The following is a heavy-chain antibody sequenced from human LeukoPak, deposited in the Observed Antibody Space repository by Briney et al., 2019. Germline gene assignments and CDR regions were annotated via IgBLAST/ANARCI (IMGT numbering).Heavy chain of an antibody. CDR3: ASIFPRDGYNRGGYYLDY. V-gene: IGHV4-59*01. Sequence: WESLSLTCTVSGGSISSYYWSWIRQPTGKGLEWIVYIYYSGSTNYNPSLKSRVTISVDTSKNQFSLKLSSVTAAGAAVYDCASIFPRDGYNRGGYYLDYWGQETLVTVSS. CDR2: IYYSGST. CDR1: GGSISSYY. D-gene: IGHD5-24*01. J-gene: IGHJ4*02.